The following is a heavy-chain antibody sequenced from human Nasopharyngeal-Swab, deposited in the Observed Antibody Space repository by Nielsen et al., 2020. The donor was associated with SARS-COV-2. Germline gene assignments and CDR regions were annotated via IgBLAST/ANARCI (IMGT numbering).Heavy chain of an antibody. CDR2: IIPILCIA. CDR3: ARVKAPGYSSSWYRDYYGMDV. J-gene: IGHJ6*02. V-gene: IGHV1-69*04. Sequence: SVKVSCKASGGTFSSYAISWVRQAPGQGLEWMGRIIPILCIANYAQKFQGRVTITADKSTSTGYMELSSLRSEDTAVYYCARVKAPGYSSSWYRDYYGMDVWGQGTTVTVSS. D-gene: IGHD6-13*01. CDR1: GGTFSSYA.